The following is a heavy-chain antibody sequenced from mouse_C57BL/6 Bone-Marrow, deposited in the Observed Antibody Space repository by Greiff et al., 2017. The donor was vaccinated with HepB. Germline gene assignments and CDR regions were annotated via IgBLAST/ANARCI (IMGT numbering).Heavy chain of an antibody. D-gene: IGHD1-1*01. J-gene: IGHJ2*01. CDR3: ARKNYYYGSSSR. Sequence: EVQLQQSGPELVKPGASVKISCKASGYTFTDYYMNWVKQSHGKSLEWIGDINPNNGGTSYNQKFKGKATLTVDKSSSTAYMELRSLTSEDSAVYYCARKNYYYGSSSRWGQGTTLTVSS. CDR1: GYTFTDYY. CDR2: INPNNGGT. V-gene: IGHV1-26*01.